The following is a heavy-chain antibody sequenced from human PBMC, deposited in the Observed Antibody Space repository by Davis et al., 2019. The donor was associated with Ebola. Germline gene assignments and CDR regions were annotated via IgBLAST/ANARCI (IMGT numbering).Heavy chain of an antibody. D-gene: IGHD2-2*01. CDR3: AREDLRSTSLYYYYGMDV. CDR1: GFTLSTYA. V-gene: IGHV3-30*04. J-gene: IGHJ6*02. Sequence: RAASGFTLSTYAMPPVRQAPGNGSAWVSAIPYDGSNKYYADSVKGRFTISRDNSKNTLHLQMNSLRAEDTAVYYCAREDLRSTSLYYYYGMDVWGQGTTVTVSS. CDR2: IPYDGSNK.